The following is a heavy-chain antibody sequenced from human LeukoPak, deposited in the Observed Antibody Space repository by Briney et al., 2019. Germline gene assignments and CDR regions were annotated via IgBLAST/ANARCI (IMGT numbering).Heavy chain of an antibody. CDR1: GFIFSSYG. D-gene: IGHD2-15*01. Sequence: GGSLRLSCAASGFIFSSYGMNWVRQAPGKGLEWVSYISSSSPTIYYADSVKGRFTISRDNAKNSLYLQMNSLRAEDTAVYYCVRIHGGYPFDHWGQGTLVTVSS. CDR3: VRIHGGYPFDH. CDR2: ISSSSPTI. J-gene: IGHJ4*02. V-gene: IGHV3-48*01.